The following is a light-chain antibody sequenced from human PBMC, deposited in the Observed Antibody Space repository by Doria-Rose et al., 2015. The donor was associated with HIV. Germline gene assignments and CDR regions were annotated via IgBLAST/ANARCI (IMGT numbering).Light chain of an antibody. CDR3: RQYGSSWT. J-gene: IGKJ1*01. CDR2: DGS. CDR1: QSFSSTS. V-gene: IGKV3-20*01. Sequence: EIVLTQSPGTLSLSPGERATLSCRASQSFSSTSLAWYQQKPGQAPSLLIYDGSTRATGIPDRFSASGSGTDFTLTINRLEPEDFALYYCRQYGSSWTSGQGTKVEI.